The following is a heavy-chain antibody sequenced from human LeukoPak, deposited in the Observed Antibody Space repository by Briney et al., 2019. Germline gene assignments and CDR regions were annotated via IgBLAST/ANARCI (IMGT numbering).Heavy chain of an antibody. CDR1: GFTFSDYY. D-gene: IGHD1-26*01. CDR2: ISSSGSTI. Sequence: GESLRLSCAASGFTFSDYYMSWIRQAPGKGLEWVSYISSSGSTIYYVDSVKGRSTISRDNAKNSLYPQMNSLRAEDTAVYYCARVSGGSYIIANRGYYYYYMDVWGKGTTVTVSS. J-gene: IGHJ6*03. V-gene: IGHV3-11*01. CDR3: ARVSGGSYIIANRGYYYYYMDV.